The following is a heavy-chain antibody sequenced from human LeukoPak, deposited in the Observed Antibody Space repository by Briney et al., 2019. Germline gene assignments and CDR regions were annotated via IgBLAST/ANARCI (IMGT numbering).Heavy chain of an antibody. D-gene: IGHD2-2*01. CDR1: GFTFSTSS. CDR3: ARDSRSHCGTDACYGPYFDY. V-gene: IGHV3-48*01. CDR2: IRGSGTTT. Sequence: GGSLRLSCAASGFTFSTSSMNWVRQAPGKGLEWISYIRGSGTTTYYADSVKGRFTISRDNARNSLYLQMDSLRAEDTAVYFCARDSRSHCGTDACYGPYFDYWGQGTLVTVSS. J-gene: IGHJ4*02.